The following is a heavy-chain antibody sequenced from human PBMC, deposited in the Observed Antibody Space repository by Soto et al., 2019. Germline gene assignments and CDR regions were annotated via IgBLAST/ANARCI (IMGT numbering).Heavy chain of an antibody. CDR2: ISSSSSTI. Sequence: PGGSLRLSCAASGFTFSSYSMNWVRQAPGKGLEWVSYISSSSSTIYYADSVKGRFTISRDNAKNSLYLQMNSLRDEDTAVYYCARDLGMYYYDSSGPSFDYWGQGTLVTVSS. CDR3: ARDLGMYYYDSSGPSFDY. CDR1: GFTFSSYS. D-gene: IGHD3-22*01. J-gene: IGHJ4*02. V-gene: IGHV3-48*02.